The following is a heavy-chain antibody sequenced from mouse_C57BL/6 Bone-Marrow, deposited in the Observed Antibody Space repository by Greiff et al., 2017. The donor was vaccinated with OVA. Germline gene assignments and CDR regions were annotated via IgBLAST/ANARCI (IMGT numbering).Heavy chain of an antibody. CDR1: GFTFSDYG. CDR2: ISSGSSTI. D-gene: IGHD2-4*01. V-gene: IGHV5-17*01. J-gene: IGHJ4*01. CDR3: ARYGLRSYYAMDY. Sequence: EVKVVESGGGLVKPGGSLKLSCAASGFTFSDYGMHWVRQAPEKGLEWVAYISSGSSTIYYADTVKGRFTISRDNAKNTLFLQMTSLRSEDTAMYYCARYGLRSYYAMDYWGQGTSVTVSS.